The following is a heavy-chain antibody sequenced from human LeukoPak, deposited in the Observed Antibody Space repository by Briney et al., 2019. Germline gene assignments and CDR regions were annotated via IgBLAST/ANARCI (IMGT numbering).Heavy chain of an antibody. D-gene: IGHD5-24*01. Sequence: GGSLRLSCAASGFTFSSYWMHWVRQAPGKGLVWVSRINTDGGSTSYAVSVKGRFTISRDNAKNTLYLQMDSLRAEDTAVYYCARDQMATKFGFDYWGQGTLVTVSS. J-gene: IGHJ4*02. CDR3: ARDQMATKFGFDY. CDR2: INTDGGST. CDR1: GFTFSSYW. V-gene: IGHV3-74*01.